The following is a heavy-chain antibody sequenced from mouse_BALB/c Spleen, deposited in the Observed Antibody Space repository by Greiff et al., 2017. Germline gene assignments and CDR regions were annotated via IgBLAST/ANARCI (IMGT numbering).Heavy chain of an antibody. J-gene: IGHJ4*01. CDR3: AREYGGYAMDY. Sequence: EVQLVESGGGLVQPGGSLKLSCAASGFTFSSYGMSWVRQTPDKRLELVATINSNGGSTYYPDSVKGRFTISRDNAKNTLYLQMSSLKSEDTAMYYCAREYGGYAMDYWGQGTSVTVSS. CDR2: INSNGGST. V-gene: IGHV5-6-3*01. D-gene: IGHD2-10*02. CDR1: GFTFSSYG.